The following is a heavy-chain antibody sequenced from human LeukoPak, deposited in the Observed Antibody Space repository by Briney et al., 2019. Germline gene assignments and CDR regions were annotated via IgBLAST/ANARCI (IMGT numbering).Heavy chain of an antibody. J-gene: IGHJ4*02. CDR2: IWSDGSNR. CDR1: GFTFSHYG. CDR3: AKDAQRGFDYSNSLDN. D-gene: IGHD4-11*01. Sequence: GGSLRLSCATSGFTFSHYGMHWVRQAPGKGLEGVAVIWSDGSNRYDGDPVKGRFTISRDNFQRTVYLQMNSLRAEDTAVYYCAKDAQRGFDYSNSLDNWGQGTLVTVSS. V-gene: IGHV3-33*06.